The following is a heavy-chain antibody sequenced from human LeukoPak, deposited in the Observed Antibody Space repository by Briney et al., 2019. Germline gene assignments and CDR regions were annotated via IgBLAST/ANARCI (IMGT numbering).Heavy chain of an antibody. CDR1: GGSISSGSYY. Sequence: SETLSLTCTVSGGSISSGSYYWSWIRQPAGKGLEWIGRIYTSGSTNYNPSLKSRVTISVDTSKNQFSLKLSSVTAADTAVYYCARLRYYGSGSVDYWGQGTLVTVSS. D-gene: IGHD3-10*01. J-gene: IGHJ4*02. CDR3: ARLRYYGSGSVDY. V-gene: IGHV4-61*02. CDR2: IYTSGST.